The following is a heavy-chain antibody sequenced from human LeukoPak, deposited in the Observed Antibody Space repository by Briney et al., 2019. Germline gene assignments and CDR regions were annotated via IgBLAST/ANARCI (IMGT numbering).Heavy chain of an antibody. CDR1: GGSISSGGYY. CDR2: IYHSGST. D-gene: IGHD1-26*01. J-gene: IGHJ4*02. V-gene: IGHV4-30-2*01. CDR3: ARDPTPDSGSYAAWGY. Sequence: SETLSLTCTVSGGSISSGGYYWSWIRQPPGKGLEWIVYIYHSGSTYYNPSLKSRVTISVDRSKNQFSLKLSSVTAADTAVYYCARDPTPDSGSYAAWGYWGQGTLVTVSS.